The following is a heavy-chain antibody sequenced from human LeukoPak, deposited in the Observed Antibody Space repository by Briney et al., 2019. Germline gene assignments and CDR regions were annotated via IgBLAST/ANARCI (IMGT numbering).Heavy chain of an antibody. CDR3: ARENWYFDY. Sequence: GASVKVSCKASGYTFTDYHMHWVRHAPGQGPEWMGWINPNSGDTNYAQEFQGRVTMTRDTSISTAYMELSRLRSDDTAVYYCARENWYFDYWGQGTPVTVSS. J-gene: IGHJ4*02. V-gene: IGHV1-2*02. CDR2: INPNSGDT. CDR1: GYTFTDYH.